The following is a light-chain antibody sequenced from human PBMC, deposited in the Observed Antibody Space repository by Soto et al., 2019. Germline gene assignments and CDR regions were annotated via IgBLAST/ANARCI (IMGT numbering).Light chain of an antibody. J-gene: IGKJ4*01. CDR1: ESLVHGDGNTY. V-gene: IGKV2-24*01. Sequence: IVLTQTPLSSPVTVGQSASISCRSSESLVHGDGNTYLSWLHQRPGQPPRLLIYKISTRSSGVPDRFSGSGAGTDFTLKISRVEPEDVGVYFCLQVTQFPLTFGGGTKLEIK. CDR3: LQVTQFPLT. CDR2: KIS.